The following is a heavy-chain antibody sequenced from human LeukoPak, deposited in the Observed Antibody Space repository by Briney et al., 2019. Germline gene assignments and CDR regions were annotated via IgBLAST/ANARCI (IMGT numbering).Heavy chain of an antibody. Sequence: PGGSLRLSCAASGFTFSSYSMNWVRQAPGKGLEWVAMINQDGSDKYYVDSVKGRFTISRDNAKKSVYLQMNSLRAEDTAIYYCAKDGDGDSEHPYDYWGQGTQVTVSS. V-gene: IGHV3-7*01. CDR1: GFTFSSYS. CDR2: INQDGSDK. D-gene: IGHD5-24*01. CDR3: AKDGDGDSEHPYDY. J-gene: IGHJ4*02.